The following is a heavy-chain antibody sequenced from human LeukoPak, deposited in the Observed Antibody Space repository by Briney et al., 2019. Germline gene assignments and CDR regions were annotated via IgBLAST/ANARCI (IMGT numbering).Heavy chain of an antibody. J-gene: IGHJ2*01. CDR3: AKSYYCDSSGYYPYWYFDL. V-gene: IGHV3-9*01. D-gene: IGHD3-22*01. Sequence: GGSLRLSCAASGFTFDDYAMHWVRQAPGKGLEWVSGISWNSGSIGYADSVKGRFTISRDNAKNSLYLQMNSLRAEDTALYYCAKSYYCDSSGYYPYWYFDLWGRGTLVTVSS. CDR1: GFTFDDYA. CDR2: ISWNSGSI.